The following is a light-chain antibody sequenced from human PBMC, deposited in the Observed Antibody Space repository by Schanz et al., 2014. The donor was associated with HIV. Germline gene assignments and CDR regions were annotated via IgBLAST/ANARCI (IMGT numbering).Light chain of an antibody. J-gene: IGKJ3*01. V-gene: IGKV3-20*01. CDR3: QRYTSVLPFT. Sequence: EIVLTQSPGTLSLSPGERATLSCRASQSVSSSYLAWYQQKPGQAPRLLIYGPSTRATGVPARFSGSGSGTTFTLTIASLQPEDVATYYCQRYTSVLPFTFGPGTKVDIK. CDR2: GPS. CDR1: QSVSSSY.